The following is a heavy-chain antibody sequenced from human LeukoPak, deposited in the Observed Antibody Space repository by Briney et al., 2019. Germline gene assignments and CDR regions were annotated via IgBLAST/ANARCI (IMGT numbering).Heavy chain of an antibody. CDR1: GFTFSSYS. CDR3: CTGYFDY. CDR2: ISSSSSTI. Sequence: GGSLRLSCAASGFTFSSYSMNWVRQAPGKGLEWVSYISSSSSTIYYADSVKGRFTISRDNSKNTLFLQMNSLRADDTAVFYCCTGYFDYWGQGTLVTVSS. D-gene: IGHD2-8*02. V-gene: IGHV3-48*01. J-gene: IGHJ4*02.